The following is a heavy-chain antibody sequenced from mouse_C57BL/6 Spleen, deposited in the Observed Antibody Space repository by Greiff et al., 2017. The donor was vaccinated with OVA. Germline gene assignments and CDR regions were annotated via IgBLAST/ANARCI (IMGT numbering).Heavy chain of an antibody. V-gene: IGHV5-17*01. CDR1: GFTFSDYG. D-gene: IGHD1-1*01. J-gene: IGHJ1*03. CDR2: ISSGSSTI. Sequence: EVKLMESGGGLVKPGGSLKLSCAASGFTFSDYGMHWVRQAPEKGLEWVAYISSGSSTIYYADTVKGRFTISRDNAKNTLFLQMTSLRSEDTAMYYCARQDYYGSSYFDVWGTGTTVTVSS. CDR3: ARQDYYGSSYFDV.